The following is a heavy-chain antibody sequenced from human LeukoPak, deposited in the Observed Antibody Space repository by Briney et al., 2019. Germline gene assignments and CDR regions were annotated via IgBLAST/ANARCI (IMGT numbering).Heavy chain of an antibody. V-gene: IGHV4-34*01. Sequence: TSETLSLTCAVYGGSFSGYYWSWIRQPPGKGLEWIGEINHSGSTNYNPSLKSRVTISVDTSKNQFSLKLSSVTAADTAVYYCARDRSYYYDSSGYWLFDYWGQGTLVTVSS. J-gene: IGHJ4*02. CDR1: GGSFSGYY. CDR2: INHSGST. D-gene: IGHD3-22*01. CDR3: ARDRSYYYDSSGYWLFDY.